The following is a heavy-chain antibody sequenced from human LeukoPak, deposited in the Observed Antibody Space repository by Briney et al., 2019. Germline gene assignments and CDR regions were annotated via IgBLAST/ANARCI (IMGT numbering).Heavy chain of an antibody. Sequence: SETLSLICTVSGGSISSSSYYWGWIRQPPGKGLEWIGSIYYSGSTYYNPSLKSRATISVDKSKNQFSLKLSSVTAADTAVYYCAALGYCSGGSCYSGIQHWGQGTLVTVSS. J-gene: IGHJ1*01. CDR1: GGSISSSSYY. CDR2: IYYSGST. D-gene: IGHD2-15*01. CDR3: AALGYCSGGSCYSGIQH. V-gene: IGHV4-39*07.